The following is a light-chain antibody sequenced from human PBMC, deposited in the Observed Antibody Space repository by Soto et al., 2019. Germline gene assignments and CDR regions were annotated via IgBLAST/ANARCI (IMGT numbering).Light chain of an antibody. J-gene: IGLJ1*01. CDR1: SSDVGGYNY. CDR2: EVS. CDR3: SSYAGSNKEV. Sequence: QSALTQPPSASGSPGQSVTISCTGTSSDVGGYNYVSWYQQHPGKAPKLMIYEVSKRPSGVPDRFSGSKSGNTASLTVSGLKDEDEADYYCSSYAGSNKEVFGTGTKVTVL. V-gene: IGLV2-8*01.